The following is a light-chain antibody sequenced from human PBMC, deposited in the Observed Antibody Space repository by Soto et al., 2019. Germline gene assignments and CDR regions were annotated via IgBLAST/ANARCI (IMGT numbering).Light chain of an antibody. Sequence: QSVLTQPRSVSGSPGQSVTISCTGSYSDVGTFYFVSWYQQYPGKGPKLIIYDVTERPSGVPDRFSGSKSGNTASLTISGLPAQDEADYYCCSYAGRYTYIFGSGTKGTVL. CDR1: YSDVGTFYF. CDR2: DVT. CDR3: CSYAGRYTYI. J-gene: IGLJ1*01. V-gene: IGLV2-11*01.